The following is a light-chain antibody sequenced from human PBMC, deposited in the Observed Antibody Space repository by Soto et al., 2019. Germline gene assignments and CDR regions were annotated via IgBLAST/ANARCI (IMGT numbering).Light chain of an antibody. V-gene: IGKV1-39*01. J-gene: IGKJ1*01. CDR1: QSILNY. Sequence: DIQMTQSPSSLSASVGDRVTITCRVGQSILNYLSWYQLKPGKAPRLLMYGAASLPSGVPSRFSGSGSGTDFTLTISGLLPEDFAVYYCQQYNNWPWTFGQGTKVDIK. CDR3: QQYNNWPWT. CDR2: GAA.